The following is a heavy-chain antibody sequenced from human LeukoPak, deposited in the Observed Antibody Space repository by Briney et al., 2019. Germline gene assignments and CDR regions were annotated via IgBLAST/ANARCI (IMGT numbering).Heavy chain of an antibody. CDR3: AREPSYSSGWPFDY. V-gene: IGHV1-18*01. J-gene: IGHJ4*02. CDR2: ISAYNGNT. D-gene: IGHD6-19*01. CDR1: GYTFTSYG. Sequence: GASVKVSCKASGYTFTSYGISWVRQAPGQGLEWMGWISAYNGNTNYAQKLQGRVTMTRDTSTSTVYMELSSLRSEDTAVYYCAREPSYSSGWPFDYWGQGTLVTVSS.